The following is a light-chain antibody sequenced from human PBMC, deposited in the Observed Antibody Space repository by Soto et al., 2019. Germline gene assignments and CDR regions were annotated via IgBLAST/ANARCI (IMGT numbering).Light chain of an antibody. CDR2: AAS. CDR1: QGISSH. J-gene: IGKJ1*01. V-gene: IGKV1-39*01. Sequence: DIQMTQSPSSLSASVGDRVTITCRASQGISSHLNWYQQKPGKAPKLLIYAASMFQSGAPSRFSGGGSGADFTLTISGLQPDDFATYYCQQSYSVPPSFGLGTKVDIK. CDR3: QQSYSVPPS.